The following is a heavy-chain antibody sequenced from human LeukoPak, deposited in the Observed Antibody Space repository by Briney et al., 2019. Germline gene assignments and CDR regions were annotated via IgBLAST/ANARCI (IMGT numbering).Heavy chain of an antibody. CDR2: IYYSGST. CDR1: VGSISSSSDY. J-gene: IGHJ4*02. V-gene: IGHV4-39*01. Sequence: SETLSLTCTVSVGSISSSSDYWGWIRQPPGKGLGWIGSIYYSGSTYYNPSLKSRVTISVDTSKNQFSLKLSSVTAADTAVYYCARRSSGGKFDYWGQGTLVTVSS. D-gene: IGHD2-15*01. CDR3: ARRSSGGKFDY.